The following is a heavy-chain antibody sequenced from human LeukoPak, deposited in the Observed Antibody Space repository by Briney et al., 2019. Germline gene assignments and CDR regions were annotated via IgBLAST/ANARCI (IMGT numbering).Heavy chain of an antibody. D-gene: IGHD6-19*01. CDR3: ARSPVAGNDLDY. Sequence: ASVKVSCKASGYTFISYDINWVRQATGQGLEWMGWMNPNSGNTGYAQKFQGRVTMTRNTSISTAYMELSSLRSEDTAVYYCARSPVAGNDLDYWGQGTLVTVSS. CDR1: GYTFISYD. CDR2: MNPNSGNT. J-gene: IGHJ4*02. V-gene: IGHV1-8*01.